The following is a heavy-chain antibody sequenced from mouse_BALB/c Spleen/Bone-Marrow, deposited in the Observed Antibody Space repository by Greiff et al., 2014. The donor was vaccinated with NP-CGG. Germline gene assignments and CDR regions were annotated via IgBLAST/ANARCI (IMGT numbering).Heavy chain of an antibody. D-gene: IGHD1-1*01. J-gene: IGHJ3*01. CDR1: GYSFTSYW. V-gene: IGHV1-61*01. CDR2: IHPSDTET. CDR3: ARLEGNYGSTFAY. Sequence: VQLQQSGAEPVRPGASVKLSCNAPGYSFTSYWMNWVKQRPGQGLEWIGMIHPSDTETRLNQRFKDKATLTVDKSSSTAYMQLSSPTSEDSAVYYCARLEGNYGSTFAYWGQGTLVTVSA.